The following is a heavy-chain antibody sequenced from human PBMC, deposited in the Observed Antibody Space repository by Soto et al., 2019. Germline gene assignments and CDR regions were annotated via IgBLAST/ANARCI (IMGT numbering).Heavy chain of an antibody. CDR1: ELAFSNHP. V-gene: IGHV3-23*01. Sequence: PGXSLRQSCAASELAFSNHPMSWVRQAPGKGLEWVSAISASDGRIYYADSVKGRFTISRDNSKNTLYLQMNSLRAEDTAVYYCANEGLDWGQGTLVTVSS. J-gene: IGHJ4*02. CDR2: ISASDGRI. CDR3: ANEGLD.